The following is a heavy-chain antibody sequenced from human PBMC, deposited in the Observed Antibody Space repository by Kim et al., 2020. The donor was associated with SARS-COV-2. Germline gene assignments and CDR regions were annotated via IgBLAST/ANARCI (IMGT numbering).Heavy chain of an antibody. CDR2: ISGSGGST. CDR1: GFTFSSYA. CDR3: AKVRARLLGYYYYGMDV. V-gene: IGHV3-23*01. J-gene: IGHJ6*02. D-gene: IGHD2-8*02. Sequence: GGSLRLSCAASGFTFSSYAMSWVRQAPGKGLEWVSAISGSGGSTYYADSVKGRFTISRDNSKNTLYLQMNSLRAEDTAVYYCAKVRARLLGYYYYGMDVWGQGTRETVSS.